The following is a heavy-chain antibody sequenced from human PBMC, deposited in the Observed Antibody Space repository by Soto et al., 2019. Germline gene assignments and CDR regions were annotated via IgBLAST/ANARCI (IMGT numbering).Heavy chain of an antibody. CDR1: GFTFSSYS. D-gene: IGHD5-12*01. J-gene: IGHJ4*02. Sequence: GGSLRLSCAASGFTFSSYSMNWVRQAPGKGLEWVSSISSSSSYIYYADSVKGRFTISRDNAKNSLYLQMNSLRAEDTAVYYCASDRPGYSGYDFGYWGQGTLVTVSS. V-gene: IGHV3-21*01. CDR2: ISSSSSYI. CDR3: ASDRPGYSGYDFGY.